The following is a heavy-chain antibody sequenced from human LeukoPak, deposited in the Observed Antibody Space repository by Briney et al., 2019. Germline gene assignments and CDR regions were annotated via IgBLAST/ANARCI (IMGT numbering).Heavy chain of an antibody. CDR3: ARGVGSSWPGWFDP. D-gene: IGHD6-13*01. CDR2: ISHSGRTI. CDR1: GFTFSNYE. J-gene: IGHJ5*02. Sequence: PGGSLRLSCAASGFTFSNYELNWVRQAPGKGLEWVSYISHSGRTIYYADSVKGRFTISRDNAKNSLYLQMNSLGAEDTAVYYCARGVGSSWPGWFDPWGQGTLVTVSS. V-gene: IGHV3-48*03.